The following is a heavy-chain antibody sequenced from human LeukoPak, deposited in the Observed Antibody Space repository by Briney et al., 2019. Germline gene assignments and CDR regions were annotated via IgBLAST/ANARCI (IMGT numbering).Heavy chain of an antibody. Sequence: GASVKVSCKASGFTFTSSAMQWVRQARGQRLEWIGWIVVGSGNTNYAQKFQGRVTITRDMSTSTAYMELSSLRSEDTAVYYCAAGLAYYYDSSGYSFDYWGQGTLVTVSS. CDR1: GFTFTSSA. J-gene: IGHJ4*02. CDR2: IVVGSGNT. CDR3: AAGLAYYYDSSGYSFDY. V-gene: IGHV1-58*02. D-gene: IGHD3-22*01.